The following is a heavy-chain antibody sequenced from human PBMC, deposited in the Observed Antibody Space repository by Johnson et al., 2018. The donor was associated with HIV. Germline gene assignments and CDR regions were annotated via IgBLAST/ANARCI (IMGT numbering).Heavy chain of an antibody. Sequence: QVQLVESGGGVVQPGGSLRLSCAASAFTFSSYGMHWVRQAPGKGLEWVALIRYDGNNKYYADSVRGRLTISRDNSKKMVYLQMNSLRTEDTAVYYCARTEITFGGVIDPHDAFDIWGQGTMVIVSS. CDR3: ARTEITFGGVIDPHDAFDI. J-gene: IGHJ3*02. CDR1: AFTFSSYG. D-gene: IGHD3-16*02. V-gene: IGHV3-30*02. CDR2: IRYDGNNK.